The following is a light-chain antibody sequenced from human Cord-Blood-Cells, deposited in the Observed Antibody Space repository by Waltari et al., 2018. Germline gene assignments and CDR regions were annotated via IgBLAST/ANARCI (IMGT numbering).Light chain of an antibody. Sequence: QSALTQPASVSGSPGQSITISCTGTSSDVDGYNYVSWYQQHPGKAPKLMIYDVNKRPWGVSNLFSGSKSGNTASLTISGLQAEDEADYYCSSYTSSSTLVFGGGTKLTVL. V-gene: IGLV2-14*03. J-gene: IGLJ3*02. CDR1: SSDVDGYNY. CDR3: SSYTSSSTLV. CDR2: DVN.